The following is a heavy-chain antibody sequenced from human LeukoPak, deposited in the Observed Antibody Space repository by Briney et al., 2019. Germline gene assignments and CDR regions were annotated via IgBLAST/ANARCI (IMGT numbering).Heavy chain of an antibody. V-gene: IGHV1-24*01. Sequence: ASVKVSCKVSGYTLTELSMHWVRQAPGKGLEWMGGFDPEDGETIYAQKFQGRVTMTEDTSTDTAYMELSSLRSEDTAVYYCATSLYCSGGSCYWEAWFDPWGQGTLVTVSS. CDR2: FDPEDGET. D-gene: IGHD2-15*01. CDR3: ATSLYCSGGSCYWEAWFDP. J-gene: IGHJ5*02. CDR1: GYTLTELS.